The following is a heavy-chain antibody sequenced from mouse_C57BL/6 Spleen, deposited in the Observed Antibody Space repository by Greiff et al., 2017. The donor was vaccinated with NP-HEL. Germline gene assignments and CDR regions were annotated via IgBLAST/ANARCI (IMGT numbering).Heavy chain of an antibody. CDR1: GYTFTDYY. CDR3: ARRYPRDYFDY. D-gene: IGHD2-14*01. V-gene: IGHV1-26*01. CDR2: INPNNGGT. Sequence: VQLQQSGPELVKPGASVKISCKASGYTFTDYYMNWVKQSHGKSLEWIGDINPNNGGTSYNQKFKGKATLTVDKSSSTAYMELRSLTSEDSAVYYCARRYPRDYFDYWGQGTTLTVSS. J-gene: IGHJ2*01.